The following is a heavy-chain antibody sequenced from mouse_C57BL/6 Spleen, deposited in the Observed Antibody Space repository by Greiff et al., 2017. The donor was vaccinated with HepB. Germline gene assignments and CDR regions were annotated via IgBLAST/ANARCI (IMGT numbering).Heavy chain of an antibody. CDR3: ARGNYGSSYDWYFDG. CDR1: GYTFTSYW. D-gene: IGHD1-1*01. Sequence: QVQLQQPGAELVRPGSSVKLSCKASGYTFTSYWMHWVKQRPIQGLEWIGNIDPSDSETHYNQKFKDKATLTVDKSSSTAYMQLSSLTSEDSAVYYCARGNYGSSYDWYFDGWGTGTTVTVSS. CDR2: IDPSDSET. V-gene: IGHV1-52*01. J-gene: IGHJ1*03.